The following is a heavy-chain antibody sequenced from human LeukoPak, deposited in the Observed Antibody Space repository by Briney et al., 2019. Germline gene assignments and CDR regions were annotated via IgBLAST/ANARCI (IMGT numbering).Heavy chain of an antibody. CDR2: IYHSGST. V-gene: IGHV4-4*02. CDR1: GGSISSSNW. D-gene: IGHD3-10*01. J-gene: IGHJ6*02. CDR3: ARFLLWFGEPSYYYYGMDV. Sequence: SGTLSLTCAVSGGSISSSNWWSWVRQPPGKGLEWIGEIYHSGSTNYNPSLKSRVTISVDKSKNQFSLKLSSVTAADTAVYYCARFLLWFGEPSYYYYGMDVWGQGTTVTVSS.